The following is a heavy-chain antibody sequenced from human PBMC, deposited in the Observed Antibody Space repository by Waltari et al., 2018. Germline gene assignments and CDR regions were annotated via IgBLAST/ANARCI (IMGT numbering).Heavy chain of an antibody. CDR1: GFTFSSYA. J-gene: IGHJ5*02. CDR3: AKDPPPGSDFWSGYTARWFDP. Sequence: EVQLLESGGGLVQPGGSLRLSCAASGFTFSSYAMSWVRQAPGKGLEWVSAISGSGGSTYYADPVKGRFTISRDNSKNTLYRQMNSRRAEDTAVYYCAKDPPPGSDFWSGYTARWFDPWGQGTLVTVSS. D-gene: IGHD3-3*01. V-gene: IGHV3-23*01. CDR2: ISGSGGST.